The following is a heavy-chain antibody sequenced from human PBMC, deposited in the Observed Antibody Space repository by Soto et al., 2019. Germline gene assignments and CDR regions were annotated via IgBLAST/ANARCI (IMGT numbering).Heavy chain of an antibody. Sequence: PGGSLRLSCAASGFTFSSYAMSWVRQAPGKGLEWVSAISGSGGSTYYADSVKGRFTISRDNSKNTLYLQMNSLRAEDTAVYYCAKDHWGWGKGGPTDVWGQGTTVAVSS. V-gene: IGHV3-23*01. CDR2: ISGSGGST. CDR3: AKDHWGWGKGGPTDV. CDR1: GFTFSSYA. J-gene: IGHJ6*02. D-gene: IGHD3-16*01.